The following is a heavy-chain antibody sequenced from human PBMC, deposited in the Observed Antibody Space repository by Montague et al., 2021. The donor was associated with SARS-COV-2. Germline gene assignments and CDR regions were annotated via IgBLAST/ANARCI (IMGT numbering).Heavy chain of an antibody. CDR1: GFAFSNYS. J-gene: IGHJ4*02. CDR2: ISSRGSYI. Sequence: SRRLSFSPSGFAFSNYSMNWVRQAPGKGLEWVSSISSRGSYIYYADSLKGRFTISRDNAKNSLYLQLNNLRAEDTAVYYCAREGGTPGATLDSWGQGTLVTVSS. D-gene: IGHD1-14*01. V-gene: IGHV3-21*01. CDR3: AREGGTPGATLDS.